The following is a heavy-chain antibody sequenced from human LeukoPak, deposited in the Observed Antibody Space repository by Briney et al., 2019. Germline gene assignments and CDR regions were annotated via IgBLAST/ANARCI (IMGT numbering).Heavy chain of an antibody. CDR1: GDSVSRSDSY. D-gene: IGHD3-22*01. J-gene: IGHJ1*01. CDR2: IYYSGRT. Sequence: SETLSLTCTIFGDSVSRSDSYWVWTRQPPGKGLEWIGTIYYSGRTYYSPSLKSRVTLSVDMSNNQFSLTLSSVTAADTALYFCARRRYYDSSGYLEWGQGTLVTVSS. CDR3: ARRRYYDSSGYLE. V-gene: IGHV4-39*01.